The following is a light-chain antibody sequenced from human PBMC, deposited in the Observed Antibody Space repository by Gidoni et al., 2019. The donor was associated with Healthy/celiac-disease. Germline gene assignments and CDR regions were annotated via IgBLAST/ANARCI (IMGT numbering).Light chain of an antibody. CDR3: QQYNNWPPWT. CDR2: GAS. Sequence: EIVMTQSPATLSVSPGERATLSYRASQSVSSNLAWYQQKPGQAPRLLIYGASTRATGIPARFSGSGSGTEFTLTISSLKSEDFAVYYCQQYNNWPPWTFGQGTKVEIK. CDR1: QSVSSN. J-gene: IGKJ1*01. V-gene: IGKV3-15*01.